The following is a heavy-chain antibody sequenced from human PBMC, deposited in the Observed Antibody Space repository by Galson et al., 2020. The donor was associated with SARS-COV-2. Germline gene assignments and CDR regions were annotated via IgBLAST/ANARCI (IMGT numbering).Heavy chain of an antibody. CDR1: GFSLSASGMC. CDR3: ARIRASSSWPNFDY. D-gene: IGHD6-13*01. CDR2: IDWDDDK. V-gene: IGHV2-70*01. J-gene: IGHJ4*02. Sequence: SGPTLVKPTQTLTLTCTFSGFSLSASGMCVSWIRQPPGKALEWLALIDWDDDKYYSTSLKTRLTISKDTSKNQVVLTMTNMDPVDTATYYCARIRASSSWPNFDYWGQGTLVTVSS.